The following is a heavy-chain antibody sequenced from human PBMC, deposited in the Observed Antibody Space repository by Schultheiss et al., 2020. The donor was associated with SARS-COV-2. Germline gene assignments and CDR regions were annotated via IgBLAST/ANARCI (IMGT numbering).Heavy chain of an antibody. Sequence: GESLKISCAASGFTFSSYSMNWVRQAPGKGLEWVSSISSSSSYIYYADSVKGRFTISRDNSKNTLYLQMNSLRAEDTAVYYCARDRIAVAGIFGGYYYYGMDVWGQGTTVTVSS. J-gene: IGHJ6*02. D-gene: IGHD6-19*01. CDR3: ARDRIAVAGIFGGYYYYGMDV. CDR1: GFTFSSYS. V-gene: IGHV3-21*01. CDR2: ISSSSSYI.